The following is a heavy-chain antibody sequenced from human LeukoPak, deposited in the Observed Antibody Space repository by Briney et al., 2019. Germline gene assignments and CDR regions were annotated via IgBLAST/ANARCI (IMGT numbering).Heavy chain of an antibody. D-gene: IGHD4-17*01. CDR3: ARAGLNGDVDY. J-gene: IGHJ4*02. CDR2: INHSGRT. Sequence: SETLSLTCAVYGGSFSGYYWSWIRQPPGKGLEWIGEINHSGRTNYNPSLKSRVTISVDTSKNQFSLKLSSVTAADTAVYYCARAGLNGDVDYWGQGTLVTVSS. CDR1: GGSFSGYY. V-gene: IGHV4-34*01.